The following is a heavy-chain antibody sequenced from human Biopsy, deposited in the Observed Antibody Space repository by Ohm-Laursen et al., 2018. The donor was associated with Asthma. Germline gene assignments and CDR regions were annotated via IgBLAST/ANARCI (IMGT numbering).Heavy chain of an antibody. CDR2: IYYSGTT. J-gene: IGHJ4*02. CDR1: GDSISVHY. CDR3: ARDSRGAGPDFDS. D-gene: IGHD6-19*01. V-gene: IGHV4-59*11. Sequence: SETLSLTCSVSGDSISVHYWWAWIRQPPGKGLEWIGYIYYSGTTNYNPSLRGRVTISVNTSKNQFSLKLSSVSAADTAVYFCARDSRGAGPDFDSWGQGTLVTVSS.